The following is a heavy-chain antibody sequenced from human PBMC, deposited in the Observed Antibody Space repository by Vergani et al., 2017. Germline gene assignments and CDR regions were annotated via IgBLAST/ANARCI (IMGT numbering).Heavy chain of an antibody. J-gene: IGHJ2*01. CDR3: VKDIAASGNYWYFDL. CDR2: INWNSDSI. D-gene: IGHD6-13*01. V-gene: IGHV3-9*01. Sequence: EVQLVESGGGLVQPGRSLRLSCAASGFTFDDYAMHWVRQAPGKGLEWVSGINWNSDSIAYADSVKGRFTISRDHAKNSLYLQMNILRAEDTALYYCVKDIAASGNYWYFDLWGRGTLVTVSS. CDR1: GFTFDDYA.